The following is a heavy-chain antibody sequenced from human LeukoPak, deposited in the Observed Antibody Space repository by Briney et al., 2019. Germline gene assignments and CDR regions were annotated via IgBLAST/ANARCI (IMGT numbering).Heavy chain of an antibody. V-gene: IGHV4-59*01. D-gene: IGHD3-10*01. Sequence: SETLSLTCTVSGGSISSYYWTWIRQPPGKGLEWIGYIYYSGSTNYNPSLKSRVTISVDTSKNQFSLKLNSVTAADTAVYYCARDHRFGELLPYYFDYWGQGTLVTVSS. J-gene: IGHJ4*02. CDR3: ARDHRFGELLPYYFDY. CDR2: IYYSGST. CDR1: GGSISSYY.